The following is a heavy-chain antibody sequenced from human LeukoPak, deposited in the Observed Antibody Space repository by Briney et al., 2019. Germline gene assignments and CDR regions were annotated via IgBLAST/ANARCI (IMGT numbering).Heavy chain of an antibody. V-gene: IGHV4-59*01. CDR1: GGSISSYY. CDR2: IYYSGST. CDR3: ARDGYSGGSCPLRANAFDI. Sequence: PSETLSLTCTVSGGSISSYYWSWIRQPPGKGLEWIGYIYYSGSTNYNPSLKSRVTISVDTSKNQFSLKLSSVTAAHTAVYYCARDGYSGGSCPLRANAFDISGQGTMVTVSS. J-gene: IGHJ3*02. D-gene: IGHD2-15*01.